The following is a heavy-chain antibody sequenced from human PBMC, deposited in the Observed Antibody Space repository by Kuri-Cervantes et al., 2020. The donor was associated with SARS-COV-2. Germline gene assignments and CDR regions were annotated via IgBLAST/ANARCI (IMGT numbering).Heavy chain of an antibody. CDR2: ISAYNGNT. CDR1: GYTFTSYG. D-gene: IGHD2-15*01. J-gene: IGHJ4*02. V-gene: IGHV1-18*04. Sequence: ASVKVSCKASGYTFTSYGISWVRQAPGQGLEWMGWISAYNGNTNYAQKLQGRVTMTTDTSTSTAYMELRSLRSDDTAVYYCAFYCSGGSCYGDYFDYWGQGTLVTVSS. CDR3: AFYCSGGSCYGDYFDY.